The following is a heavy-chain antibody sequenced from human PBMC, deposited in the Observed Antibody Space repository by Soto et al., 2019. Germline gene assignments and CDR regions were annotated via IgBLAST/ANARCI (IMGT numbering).Heavy chain of an antibody. D-gene: IGHD6-19*01. J-gene: IGHJ6*04. CDR3: ASLAVADRYDDYGMDV. Sequence: SETLSLTCAVSGGSISSSNWWSWVRQPPGKGLEWIGAIYHSGSTNYNPSLKSRVTISVDKSKNQFSLKLSSVTAADTAVYYCASLAVADRYDDYGMDVWGKGTTGIVSS. CDR1: GGSISSSNW. CDR2: IYHSGST. V-gene: IGHV4-4*02.